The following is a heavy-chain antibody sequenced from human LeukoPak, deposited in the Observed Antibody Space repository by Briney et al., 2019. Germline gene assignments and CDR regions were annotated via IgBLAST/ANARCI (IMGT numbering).Heavy chain of an antibody. V-gene: IGHV4-30-4*01. D-gene: IGHD4-17*01. J-gene: IGHJ4*02. CDR2: IYFNGYT. CDR3: ARVANGDYFDF. Sequence: SETLSLTCTVSGGSISNSDYYWSWIRQSPGKGLEWVGYIYFNGYTYYSPSLRSRLAIPIDTSKNHFSLNLTSVTAADTAVYYCARVANGDYFDFWGQGTLVTVSS. CDR1: GGSISNSDYY.